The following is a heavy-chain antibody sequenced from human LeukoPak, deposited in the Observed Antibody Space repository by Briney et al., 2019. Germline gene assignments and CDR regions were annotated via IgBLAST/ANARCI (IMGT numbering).Heavy chain of an antibody. CDR1: GYTFTSYG. CDR2: ISAYNGNT. D-gene: IGHD6-13*01. J-gene: IGHJ6*02. CDR3: ARAFRAAGTTDYYYYGMDV. Sequence: ASVKVSCKASGYTFTSYGISWVRQAPGQGLEWMGWISAYNGNTNYAQKLQGRVTMTTDTSTSTAYMELRSLRSVDTAVYYCARAFRAAGTTDYYYYGMDVWGQGTTVTVSS. V-gene: IGHV1-18*01.